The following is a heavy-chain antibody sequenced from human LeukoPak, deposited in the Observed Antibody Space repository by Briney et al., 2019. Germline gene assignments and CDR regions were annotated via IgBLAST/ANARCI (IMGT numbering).Heavy chain of an antibody. CDR2: IIPIFGTA. J-gene: IGHJ5*02. V-gene: IGHV1-69*13. CDR3: ARGGDYGDYAWFDP. D-gene: IGHD4-17*01. Sequence: ASVKVSCKASGGTFSSYAISWVRQAPGQGLEWMGGIIPIFGTANYAQKFQGRVTITADESTSTAYMELSSLRSEDTAVYYSARGGDYGDYAWFDPWGQGTLVTVSS. CDR1: GGTFSSYA.